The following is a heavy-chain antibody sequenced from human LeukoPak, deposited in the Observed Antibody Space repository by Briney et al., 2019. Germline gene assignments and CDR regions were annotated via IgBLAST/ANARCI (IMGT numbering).Heavy chain of an antibody. CDR2: INTNTGNP. CDR3: ASLYSSSWTDAFDI. CDR1: GYTFTSYA. D-gene: IGHD6-13*01. J-gene: IGHJ3*02. V-gene: IGHV7-4-1*02. Sequence: ASVKVSCKASGYTFTSYAMNWVRQAPGQGLEWMGWINTNTGNPTYAQGFTGRFVFSLDTSVSTAYLQISSLKAEDTAVYYCASLYSSSWTDAFDIWGQGTMVTVSS.